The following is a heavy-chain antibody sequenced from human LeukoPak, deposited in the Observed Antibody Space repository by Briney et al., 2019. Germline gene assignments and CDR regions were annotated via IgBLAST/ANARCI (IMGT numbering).Heavy chain of an antibody. Sequence: QPGGSLRLSCAASGFTFSSYAMSWVRQAPGKGPEWVSAISGSGGSTYYADSVKGRFTISRDNSKNTLYLQMNSLRAEDTAVYYCAKDYDFWSGSSLGAFDYWGQGTLVTVSS. CDR3: AKDYDFWSGSSLGAFDY. CDR1: GFTFSSYA. CDR2: ISGSGGST. D-gene: IGHD3-3*01. V-gene: IGHV3-23*01. J-gene: IGHJ4*02.